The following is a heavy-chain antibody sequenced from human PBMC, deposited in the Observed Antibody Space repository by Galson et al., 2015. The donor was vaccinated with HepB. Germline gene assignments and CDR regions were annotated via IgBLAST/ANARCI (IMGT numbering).Heavy chain of an antibody. Sequence: SVKVSCKASGYTFTNYGISWVRQAPGQGLEWLGWVSAYNLNTKYAQNLQGRVTMTTDTSTNTAYMELRSLRSDDTAVYYCARDRYDSWSGYYLDVWGQGTTVTVSS. J-gene: IGHJ6*02. D-gene: IGHD3-3*01. CDR3: ARDRYDSWSGYYLDV. V-gene: IGHV1-18*01. CDR1: GYTFTNYG. CDR2: VSAYNLNT.